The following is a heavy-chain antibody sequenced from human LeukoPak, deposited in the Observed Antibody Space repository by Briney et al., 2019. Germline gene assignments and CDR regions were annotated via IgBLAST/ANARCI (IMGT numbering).Heavy chain of an antibody. V-gene: IGHV4-34*01. J-gene: IGHJ4*02. D-gene: IGHD3-3*01. CDR1: GGSFSGYY. CDR3: GSRGIFGVVIKRYFDY. CDR2: INHSGST. Sequence: SETLSLTCAVYGGSFSGYYWSWIRQPPGKGLEWIGEINHSGSTNYNPSLKSRVTISVDTSKNQFSLKLSSVTAADTAVYYCGSRGIFGVVIKRYFDYWGQGTLVTVSS.